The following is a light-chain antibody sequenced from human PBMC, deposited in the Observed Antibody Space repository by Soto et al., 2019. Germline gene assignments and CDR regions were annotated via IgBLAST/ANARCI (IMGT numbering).Light chain of an antibody. Sequence: EIVLTQSPGTLSLSPGDRATLSCRASQSVSGTYFSWFQQKPGHAHSLLISGISSTSAGLADRCSGSGSAAYSPLTISRQEPEDFAVYYCQQYGSIPRTFGQGTRVEIK. CDR1: QSVSGTY. J-gene: IGKJ1*01. V-gene: IGKV3-20*01. CDR2: GIS. CDR3: QQYGSIPRT.